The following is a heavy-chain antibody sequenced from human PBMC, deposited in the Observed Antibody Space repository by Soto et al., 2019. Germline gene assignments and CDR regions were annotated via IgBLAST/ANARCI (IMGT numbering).Heavy chain of an antibody. V-gene: IGHV1-58*02. CDR2: IVVGSGNT. Sequence: ASVKVSCKASGFTFTSSAMQWVRQARGQRLEWIGWIVVGSGNTNYAQKFQERVTITRDMSTSTAYMELSSLRAEDTAVYYCVRDPSSVTTRRLDYWGQGTLVTVSS. CDR1: GFTFTSSA. J-gene: IGHJ4*02. CDR3: VRDPSSVTTRRLDY. D-gene: IGHD1-1*01.